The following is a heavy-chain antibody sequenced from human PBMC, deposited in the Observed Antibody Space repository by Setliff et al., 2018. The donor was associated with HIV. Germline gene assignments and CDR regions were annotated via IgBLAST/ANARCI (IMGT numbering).Heavy chain of an antibody. D-gene: IGHD2-15*01. V-gene: IGHV3-23*01. CDR3: AKTLPTLYPPHDYYFAMDV. CDR2: ISDST. CDR1: GFTFSSYA. Sequence: PGGSLRLSCAASGFTFSSYAMSWVRQAPGRGLELVSAISDSTFYADSLKGRFTISRDNSKNTLYLQMNSLRAEDTAVYYCAKTLPTLYPPHDYYFAMDVWGQGTTVTVSS. J-gene: IGHJ6*02.